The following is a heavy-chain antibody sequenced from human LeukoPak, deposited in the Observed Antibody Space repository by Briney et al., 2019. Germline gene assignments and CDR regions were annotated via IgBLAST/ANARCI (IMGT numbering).Heavy chain of an antibody. CDR3: ARVVLYDFWSGYQYFDY. V-gene: IGHV4-34*01. CDR1: GGSFSGYY. CDR2: INHSGST. D-gene: IGHD3-3*01. Sequence: SETLSLTCAVYGGSFSGYYWSWIRQPPGKGLEWIGEINHSGSTNYNPSLKSRVTISVDTSKNQFSLKLSSVTAAATAVYYCARVVLYDFWSGYQYFDYWGQGTLVTVSS. J-gene: IGHJ4*02.